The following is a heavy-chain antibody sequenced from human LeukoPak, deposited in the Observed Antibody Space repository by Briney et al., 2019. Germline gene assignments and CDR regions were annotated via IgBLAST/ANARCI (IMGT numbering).Heavy chain of an antibody. CDR2: INPSGGST. J-gene: IGHJ4*02. Sequence: ASVKVSCKASGYTFTSYYMHWVRQAPGQGPEWMGIINPSGGSTSYTQKFQGRVTMTRDTSTTTVYMELSSLRSQDTAVYYCARHKEVGDYYYFDYWGQGTLVTVPS. CDR1: GYTFTSYY. D-gene: IGHD2/OR15-2a*01. CDR3: ARHKEVGDYYYFDY. V-gene: IGHV1-46*01.